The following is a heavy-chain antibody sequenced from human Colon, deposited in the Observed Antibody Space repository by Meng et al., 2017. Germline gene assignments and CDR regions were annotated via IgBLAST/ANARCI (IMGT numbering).Heavy chain of an antibody. J-gene: IGHJ5*02. CDR1: GCSLSSGSYY. D-gene: IGHD4-17*01. V-gene: IGHV4-30-4*02. Sequence: GQLQESGQGLVGPSETLSLTCTVSGCSLSSGSYYWSWIRQPPGKGLEWIGYIYYSGSTYSNASLKSRVTISIDRSKNQFSLKLSSVTAADTAVYYCARDRKHYGERGWFDPWGQGTLVTVSS. CDR3: ARDRKHYGERGWFDP. CDR2: IYYSGST.